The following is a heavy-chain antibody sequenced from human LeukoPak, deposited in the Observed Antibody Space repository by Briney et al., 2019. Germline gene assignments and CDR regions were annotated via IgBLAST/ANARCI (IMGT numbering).Heavy chain of an antibody. CDR2: IANSGGDT. V-gene: IGHV3-23*01. Sequence: PGGSLRLSCAASGFIFSSYAMSWVRQAPGKGLEWVSSIANSGGDTYYSDSVKGRFTISRDNSKNTLYLQMNSLRAEDTAIYYCVRMAIYSIYVGTWFESWGRGTLVTVSS. CDR1: GFIFSSYA. CDR3: VRMAIYSIYVGTWFES. J-gene: IGHJ5*01. D-gene: IGHD4-11*01.